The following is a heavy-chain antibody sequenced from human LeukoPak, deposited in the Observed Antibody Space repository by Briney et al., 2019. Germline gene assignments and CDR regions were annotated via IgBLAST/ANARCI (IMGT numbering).Heavy chain of an antibody. Sequence: GASVKVSCKASGYTFTSYAMHWVRQAPGQRLEWMGWINAGNGNTKYSQKFQGRVTITRDTSASTAYMELSSLRSVDTAVYYCARSSGLYYFDYWGQGTLVTVSS. CDR1: GYTFTSYA. J-gene: IGHJ4*02. D-gene: IGHD6-19*01. V-gene: IGHV1-3*01. CDR2: INAGNGNT. CDR3: ARSSGLYYFDY.